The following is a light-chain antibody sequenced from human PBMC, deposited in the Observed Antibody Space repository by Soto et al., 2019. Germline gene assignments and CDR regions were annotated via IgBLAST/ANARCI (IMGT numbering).Light chain of an antibody. CDR3: QQRSNWPT. Sequence: EIVLTQSPATLYCSPGERATLSCRASQSVSSYLAWYQQKPGQAPRLLIYDASNRATGIPARFSGSGSGTDFTLTISSLEPEDFAVYYCQQRSNWPTFGQGTRLEIK. CDR1: QSVSSY. CDR2: DAS. J-gene: IGKJ5*01. V-gene: IGKV3-11*01.